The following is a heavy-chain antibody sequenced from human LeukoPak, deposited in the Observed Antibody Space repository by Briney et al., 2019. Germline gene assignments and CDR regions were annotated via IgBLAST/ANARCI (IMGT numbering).Heavy chain of an antibody. CDR3: ARERIAAAGTFDP. D-gene: IGHD6-13*01. Sequence: ASVKVSCKASGYTFTGYYMHWVRQAPGQGLEWMGRINPHSGGTNYAQKFQGRVTMTRDTSISTAYMELSRLRSDDTAVYYCARERIAAAGTFDPWGEGTLVTVSS. CDR2: INPHSGGT. J-gene: IGHJ5*02. CDR1: GYTFTGYY. V-gene: IGHV1-2*06.